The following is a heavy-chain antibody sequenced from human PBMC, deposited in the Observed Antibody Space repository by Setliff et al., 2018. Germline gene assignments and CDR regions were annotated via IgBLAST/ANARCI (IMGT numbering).Heavy chain of an antibody. J-gene: IGHJ4*02. D-gene: IGHD6-13*01. CDR3: ARGGMAAAGRKGVFEY. CDR1: GYSFTGYY. CDR2: IHTGGGSA. V-gene: IGHV1-46*01. Sequence: ASVKVSCKASGYSFTGYYMHWVRQAPGQGLEWMGIIHTGGGSASYAPKFQGRVTMTSDTSTNTIYMEVNIVRPDDTAIYYCARGGMAAAGRKGVFEYWGQGTLVTVPQ.